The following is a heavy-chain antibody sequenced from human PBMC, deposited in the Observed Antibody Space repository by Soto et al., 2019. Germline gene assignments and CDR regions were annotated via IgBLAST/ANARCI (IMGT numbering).Heavy chain of an antibody. Sequence: QVQLQESGPGLVKPSQTLSLTCTVSGGSISSGDYYWSWIRQPPGKGLEWIGYIYYSGSTYYSPPLNSRVTISVDTSKNQFSLKLSSVTAADTAVYYCARERPDGARLDPWGQGTLVTVSS. CDR1: GGSISSGDYY. J-gene: IGHJ5*02. CDR2: IYYSGST. CDR3: ARERPDGARLDP. V-gene: IGHV4-30-4*01. D-gene: IGHD6-6*01.